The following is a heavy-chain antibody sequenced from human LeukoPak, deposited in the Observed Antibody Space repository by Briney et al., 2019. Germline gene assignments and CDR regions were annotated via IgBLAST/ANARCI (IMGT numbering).Heavy chain of an antibody. V-gene: IGHV3-66*01. CDR2: IYSGGST. J-gene: IGHJ3*02. CDR3: ARDAAITMVRGVTAFDI. CDR1: GFTVSSNY. D-gene: IGHD3-10*01. Sequence: GGSLRLSCAASGFTVSSNYMSWVRQAPGKGLEWVSVIYSGGSTYYADSVKGRFTISRDNSKNTLYLQMNSLRAEDTAVYYCARDAAITMVRGVTAFDIWGQGTMVTVSS.